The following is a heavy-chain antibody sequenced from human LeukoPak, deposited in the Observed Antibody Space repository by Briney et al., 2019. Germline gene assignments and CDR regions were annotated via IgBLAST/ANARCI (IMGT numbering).Heavy chain of an antibody. CDR3: ATSYAYYYYMDV. Sequence: VASVKVSCKASGYTFTGYYMHWVRQAPGQGLEWMGWVNPNSGGTNYAQKFQGRVTMTRDTSISTAYMELSRLRSDDTAVYYCATSYAYYYYMDVWGKGTTVTISS. V-gene: IGHV1-2*02. CDR1: GYTFTGYY. J-gene: IGHJ6*03. D-gene: IGHD2-2*01. CDR2: VNPNSGGT.